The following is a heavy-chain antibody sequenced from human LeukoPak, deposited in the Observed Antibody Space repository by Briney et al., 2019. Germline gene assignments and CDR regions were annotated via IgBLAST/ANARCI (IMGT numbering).Heavy chain of an antibody. Sequence: SETLSLTCAVYGGSFSGYYWSWIRQPPGKGLEWIGEINHSGSTNYNPSLKSRVTISVDTSKNQFSLKLSSVTAADTAVYYCARHSRGAFDIWGQGTMATVSS. CDR2: INHSGST. V-gene: IGHV4-34*01. CDR3: ARHSRGAFDI. CDR1: GGSFSGYY. J-gene: IGHJ3*02.